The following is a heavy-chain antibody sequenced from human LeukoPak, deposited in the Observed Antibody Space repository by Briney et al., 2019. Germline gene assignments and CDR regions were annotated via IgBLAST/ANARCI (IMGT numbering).Heavy chain of an antibody. D-gene: IGHD5-24*01. Sequence: GASLKISSERSGFRFSNTWIAWVRRMPGKGLRWMGVIYPGDANITYNPSFQGQVTISADKSISTAYLQWSSLKASDTAMYYCAKHGPAMATITSAMDVWGQGTTVTVSS. J-gene: IGHJ6*02. CDR3: AKHGPAMATITSAMDV. CDR1: GFRFSNTW. CDR2: IYPGDANI. V-gene: IGHV5-51*01.